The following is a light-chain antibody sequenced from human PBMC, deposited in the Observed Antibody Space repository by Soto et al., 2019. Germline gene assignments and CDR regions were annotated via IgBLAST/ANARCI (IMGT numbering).Light chain of an antibody. CDR3: QSYDSSLSGSEV. CDR1: SSNIRAGHD. Sequence: SVRTQPPSVSGAPGQRVTISCTGSSSNIRAGHDVHWYQHLPGTTPKLLIYGNGNRPSGVPDRFSGSKSGTSASLAITGLQAEDEADYYCQSYDSSLSGSEVFGTGTKVTVL. J-gene: IGLJ1*01. V-gene: IGLV1-40*01. CDR2: GNG.